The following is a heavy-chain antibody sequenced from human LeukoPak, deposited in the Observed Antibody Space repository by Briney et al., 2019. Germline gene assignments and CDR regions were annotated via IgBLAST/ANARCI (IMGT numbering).Heavy chain of an antibody. CDR2: IHPEGNEK. J-gene: IGHJ4*02. D-gene: IGHD3-9*01. Sequence: QPGXXLXXSCAXXRFXXXNFWMSWVRQTPGRGLEWVANIHPEGNEKYHVESVKGGFTISRENAKSSLFLQMNSLRAEDTAVYYCARGDDFLTLTTDYWGQGTLVTVSS. CDR3: ARGDDFLTLTTDY. V-gene: IGHV3-7*01. CDR1: RFXXXNFW.